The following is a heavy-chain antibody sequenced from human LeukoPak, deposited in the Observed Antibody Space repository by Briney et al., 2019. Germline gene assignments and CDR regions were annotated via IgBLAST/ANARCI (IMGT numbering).Heavy chain of an antibody. D-gene: IGHD3-22*01. CDR2: ISYDGSNK. CDR1: GFTFSSYA. V-gene: IGHV3-30*04. Sequence: GGSLRLSCAASGFTFSSYAMHWVRQAPGKGLEWVAVISYDGSNKYYADSVKGRFTISGDNSKNTLYLQMNSLRAEDTAVYYCARDMDYYDSSGYSYWGQGTLVTVSS. J-gene: IGHJ4*02. CDR3: ARDMDYYDSSGYSY.